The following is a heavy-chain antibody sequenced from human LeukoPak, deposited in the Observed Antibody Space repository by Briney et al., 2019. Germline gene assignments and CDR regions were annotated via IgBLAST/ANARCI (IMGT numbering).Heavy chain of an antibody. CDR2: ISAYSDNT. Sequence: GASVKVSCKASGYTFSNYGIAWVRQAPGQGREWMGWISAYSDNTNYAQKLQGRVTMTTDTSTSTAYMELRSLRSDDTAVYYCARSRGWYYFDYWGQGTLVTVSS. J-gene: IGHJ4*02. V-gene: IGHV1-18*01. D-gene: IGHD6-19*01. CDR1: GYTFSNYG. CDR3: ARSRGWYYFDY.